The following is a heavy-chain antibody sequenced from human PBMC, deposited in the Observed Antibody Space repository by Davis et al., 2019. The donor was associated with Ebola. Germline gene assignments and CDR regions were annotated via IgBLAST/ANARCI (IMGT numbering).Heavy chain of an antibody. D-gene: IGHD6-19*01. CDR1: GFTFSSYG. CDR3: ARRPSGEQWLDLYGMDV. V-gene: IGHV3-33*01. Sequence: GESLKISCAASGFTFSSYGMHWVRQAPGKGLEWVADIWYDGSNKYYADSVKGRFTISRDNSKNTLYLQMNSLRAEDTAVYYWARRPSGEQWLDLYGMDVWGQGTTVTVSS. CDR2: IWYDGSNK. J-gene: IGHJ6*02.